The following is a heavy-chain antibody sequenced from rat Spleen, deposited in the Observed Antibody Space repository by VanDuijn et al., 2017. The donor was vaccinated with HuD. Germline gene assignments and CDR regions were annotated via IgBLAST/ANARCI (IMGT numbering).Heavy chain of an antibody. J-gene: IGHJ2*01. CDR3: VTTYFGYGYFDY. Sequence: EVQLVESGGGLVQPGNSLKLSCAASGFTFSDYAMAWVRQSPEKGLEWVATIVFDSSGIYYRNSVKGRFTLSRDNTRNTLYLQMDSLKSEETATYYCVTTYFGYGYFDYWGQGVLVTVSS. D-gene: IGHD1-9*01. V-gene: IGHV5S10*01. CDR1: GFTFSDYA. CDR2: IVFDSSGI.